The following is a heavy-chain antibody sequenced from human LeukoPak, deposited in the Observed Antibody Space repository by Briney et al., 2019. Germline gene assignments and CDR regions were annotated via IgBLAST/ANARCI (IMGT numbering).Heavy chain of an antibody. CDR3: ARPTDYHWNYPGY. J-gene: IGHJ4*02. CDR2: IGTAGDT. D-gene: IGHD1-7*01. CDR1: GFTFSSYD. V-gene: IGHV3-13*04. Sequence: GGSLRLSCAASGFTFSSYDMHWVRHATGKGLEWVSAIGTAGDTYYPGSVKGRFTISRENAKNSLYLQMNSLRAGDTAVYYCARPTDYHWNYPGYWGQGTLVTVSS.